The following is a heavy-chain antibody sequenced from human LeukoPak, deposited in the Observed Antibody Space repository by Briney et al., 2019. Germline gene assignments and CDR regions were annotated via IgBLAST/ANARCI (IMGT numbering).Heavy chain of an antibody. D-gene: IGHD3-22*01. J-gene: IGHJ4*02. CDR3: ASRAFYDSSGLDF. V-gene: IGHV4-59*08. CDR2: VSNSGNT. Sequence: SETLSLTCSVSGGSIRNYYWTWIRQPPGKGLEWIGHVSNSGNTKYNPSLKSRVTISMDTSKKHFSLNLSSVSAVDTAVYYCASRAFYDSSGLDFWGQGILVTVSS. CDR1: GGSIRNYY.